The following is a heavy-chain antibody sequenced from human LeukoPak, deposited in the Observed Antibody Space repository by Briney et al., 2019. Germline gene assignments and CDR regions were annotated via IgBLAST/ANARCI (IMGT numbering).Heavy chain of an antibody. D-gene: IGHD2-21*02. CDR3: ASSHQGDPPG. Sequence: GGSLRLSCAASGFTVSSNYMSWVRQAPGKGLEWVSVIYSGGSTYYADSVKGRFTISRDNSKNTLYLQMNSLRAEDTAVYCCASSHQGDPPGWGQGTLVTVSS. J-gene: IGHJ4*02. CDR2: IYSGGST. V-gene: IGHV3-66*01. CDR1: GFTVSSNY.